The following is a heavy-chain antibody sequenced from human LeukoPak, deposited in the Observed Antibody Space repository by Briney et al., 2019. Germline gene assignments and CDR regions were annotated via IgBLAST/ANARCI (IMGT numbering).Heavy chain of an antibody. D-gene: IGHD3-22*01. J-gene: IGHJ4*02. CDR2: ISGSGGST. CDR3: AKKFGRDSSGYYWVRGMVNLDY. CDR1: GFTFSSYA. V-gene: IGHV3-23*01. Sequence: PGGSLRLSCAASGFTFSSYAMSWVRQAPGKGLEWVSAISGSGGSTYYADSVKDRFTISRDNSKNTLYLQMNSLRAEDTAVYYCAKKFGRDSSGYYWVRGMVNLDYWGQGTLVTVSS.